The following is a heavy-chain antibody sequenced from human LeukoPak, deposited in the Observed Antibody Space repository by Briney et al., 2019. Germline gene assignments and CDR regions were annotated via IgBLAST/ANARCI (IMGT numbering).Heavy chain of an antibody. Sequence: KPSETLSLTCTVSGGSISSYYWSWIRQPAGKGLEWIGRFYSGGSTDYNPSLKSRVPMSVDTSKNQFSLKLSSVTAADTAAYYCARVYSGYDLPGSLANYYFDYWGQGTLVTVSS. J-gene: IGHJ4*02. V-gene: IGHV4-4*07. CDR3: ARVYSGYDLPGSLANYYFDY. CDR1: GGSISSYY. CDR2: FYSGGST. D-gene: IGHD5-12*01.